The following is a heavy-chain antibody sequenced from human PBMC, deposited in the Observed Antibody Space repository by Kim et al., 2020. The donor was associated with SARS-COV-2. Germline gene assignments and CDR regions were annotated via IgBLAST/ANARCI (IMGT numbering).Heavy chain of an antibody. D-gene: IGHD3-3*01. J-gene: IGHJ1*01. CDR2: ISGSGGST. CDR3: AKACGNVIRFLEWLSPFQP. CDR1: GFTFSSYA. V-gene: IGHV3-23*01. Sequence: GGSLRLSCAASGFTFSSYAMSWVRQAPGKGLEWVSAISGSGGSTYYADSVKGRFTISRDNSKKTLYLQMNSLRAEDTAVYYCAKACGNVIRFLEWLSPFQPWGQDTLVTVS.